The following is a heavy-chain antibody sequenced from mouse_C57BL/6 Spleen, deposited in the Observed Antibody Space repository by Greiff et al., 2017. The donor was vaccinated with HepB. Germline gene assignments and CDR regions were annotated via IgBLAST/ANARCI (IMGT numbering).Heavy chain of an antibody. CDR2: IRSKSNNYAT. V-gene: IGHV10-1*01. D-gene: IGHD1-1*01. Sequence: EVQVVESGGGLVQPKGSLKLSCAASGFSFNTYAMNWVRQAPGKGLEWVARIRSKSNNYATYYADSVKDRFTISRDDSESMLYLQMNNLKTEDTAMYYCVRHPIYYYGKDAMDYWGQGTSVTVSS. CDR3: VRHPIYYYGKDAMDY. CDR1: GFSFNTYA. J-gene: IGHJ4*01.